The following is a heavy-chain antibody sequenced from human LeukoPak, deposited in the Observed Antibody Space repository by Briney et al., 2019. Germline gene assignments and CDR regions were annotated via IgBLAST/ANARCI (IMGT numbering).Heavy chain of an antibody. CDR3: ARFFDNAVIHVWWFDP. D-gene: IGHD3-16*01. CDR1: GGSISNAAYY. CDR2: IYYSGST. V-gene: IGHV4-30-4*08. Sequence: SQTLSLTCTVSGGSISNAAYYWSWIRQHPGKGLEWIGYIYYSGSTYYNPSLKSRVTISVDTSKNQFSLKLSSVTAADTAVYYCARFFDNAVIHVWWFDPWGQGTLVTVSS. J-gene: IGHJ5*02.